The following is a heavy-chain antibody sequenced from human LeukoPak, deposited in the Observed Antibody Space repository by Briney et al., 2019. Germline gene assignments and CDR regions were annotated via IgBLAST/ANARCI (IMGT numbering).Heavy chain of an antibody. D-gene: IGHD3-10*01. CDR2: INHSGST. V-gene: IGHV4-34*01. J-gene: IGHJ4*02. Sequence: PSETLSLTCAVYGGSFSGYYWSWIRQPPGKGLEWIGEINHSGSTNYNPSLKSRVTISVDTSKNQFSLKLSSVTAADTAVYHCANYRRGYWGQGTLVTVSS. CDR1: GGSFSGYY. CDR3: ANYRRGY.